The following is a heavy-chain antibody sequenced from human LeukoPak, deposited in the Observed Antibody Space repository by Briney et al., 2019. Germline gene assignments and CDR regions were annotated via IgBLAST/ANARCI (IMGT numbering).Heavy chain of an antibody. Sequence: PSETLSLTCSVSGDSSSSYYWSWIRQPAGKGLEWIGRIYTSGSANYNPSLKSRVTMSVDTSKNQFSLKLSSVTAADTAVYYWGRGACSSTSCSPYYNNRDFGGKGTTATVS. D-gene: IGHD2-2*01. CDR2: IYTSGSA. CDR3: GRGACSSTSCSPYYNNRDF. V-gene: IGHV4-4*07. CDR1: GDSSSSYY. J-gene: IGHJ6*03.